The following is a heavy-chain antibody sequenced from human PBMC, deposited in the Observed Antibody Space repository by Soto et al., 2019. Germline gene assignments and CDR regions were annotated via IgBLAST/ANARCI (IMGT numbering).Heavy chain of an antibody. CDR3: ATGTIPQRGLDY. D-gene: IGHD3-3*01. CDR1: GFTFSSYG. Sequence: QVQLVESGGGVVQPGRSLRLSCAASGFTFSSYGMHWVRQAPGKGLEWVAVIWYDGSNKYYADSVKGRFTISRDNSKNTLYLQMNSLRAEDTAVYYCATGTIPQRGLDYWGQGTLVTVSS. J-gene: IGHJ4*02. CDR2: IWYDGSNK. V-gene: IGHV3-33*01.